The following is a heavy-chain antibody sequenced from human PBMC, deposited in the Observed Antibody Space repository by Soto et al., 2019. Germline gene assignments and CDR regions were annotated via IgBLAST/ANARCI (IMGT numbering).Heavy chain of an antibody. CDR1: GYSFITYW. D-gene: IGHD6-6*01. Sequence: GESLKISCQGSGYSFITYWIGWVRQMPGKGLEWVGIIYPGDSGIRYSPSFQGQVTMTRDTSISTAYMELSRLKSDDTAVYYCARTKEEYSSSDVRNAFDIWGQGTMVTVSS. CDR2: IYPGDSGI. V-gene: IGHV5-51*01. J-gene: IGHJ3*02. CDR3: ARTKEEYSSSDVRNAFDI.